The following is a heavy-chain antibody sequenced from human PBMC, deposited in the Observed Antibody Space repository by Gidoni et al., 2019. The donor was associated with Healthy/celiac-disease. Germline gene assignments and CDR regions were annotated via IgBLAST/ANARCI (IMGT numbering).Heavy chain of an antibody. J-gene: IGHJ4*02. V-gene: IGHV2-26*01. D-gene: IGHD3-3*01. CDR2: IFSNDEK. CDR1: GFSLSNARMG. CDR3: ARMIRGYDFWSGYYLDY. Sequence: QVTLKESGPVLVKPTETLTLTCTVSGFSLSNARMGVSWIRQPLGKALEWLAHIFSNDEKSYSTSLKSRLTISKDTSKSQVVLTMTNMDPVDTATYYCARMIRGYDFWSGYYLDYWGQGTLVTVSS.